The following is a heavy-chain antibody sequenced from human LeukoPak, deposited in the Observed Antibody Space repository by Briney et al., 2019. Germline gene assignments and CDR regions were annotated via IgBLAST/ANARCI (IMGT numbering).Heavy chain of an antibody. CDR1: GFTFSNYG. Sequence: GRSLRLSCAASGFTFSNYGMHWVRQAPGKGLEWVAVISYDGSNKYYADSVKGRFAISRDNSKNTLYLQMNSLRAEDTAVYYCAKAYGYCTTTSCSHEEFDYWGQGTLVTISS. V-gene: IGHV3-30*18. D-gene: IGHD2-2*01. CDR2: ISYDGSNK. CDR3: AKAYGYCTTTSCSHEEFDY. J-gene: IGHJ4*02.